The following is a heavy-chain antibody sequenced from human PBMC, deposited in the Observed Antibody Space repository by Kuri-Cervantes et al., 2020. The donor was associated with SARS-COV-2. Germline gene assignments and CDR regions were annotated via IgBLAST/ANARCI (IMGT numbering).Heavy chain of an antibody. CDR2: MNPNSGNT. J-gene: IGHJ6*01. CDR3: ARQWLGMTRAYYYGMDV. V-gene: IGHV1-8*01. D-gene: IGHD6-19*01. CDR1: GYTFTSYD. Sequence: ASVKVSCKASGYTFTSYDINWVRQATGQGLEWMGWMNPNSGNTGYAQKFQGRVTMTRNTSINTAYMELSSLRSEDTAVYYCARQWLGMTRAYYYGMDVWGQGTTVT.